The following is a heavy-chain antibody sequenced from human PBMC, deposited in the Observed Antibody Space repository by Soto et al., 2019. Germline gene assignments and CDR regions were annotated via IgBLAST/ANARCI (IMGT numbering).Heavy chain of an antibody. CDR1: GFTVSSNY. CDR3: ARNGYSYGGGYFDY. CDR2: IYSGGSP. Sequence: EVQLVESGGGLVQPGGSLRLSCAASGFTVSSNYMSWVRQAPGKGLEWVSVIYSGGSPYYADSVKGRFTISRDNSKNTLYLQMNSLRAEDTAVYYCARNGYSYGGGYFDYWGQGTLVTVSS. V-gene: IGHV3-66*01. J-gene: IGHJ4*02. D-gene: IGHD5-18*01.